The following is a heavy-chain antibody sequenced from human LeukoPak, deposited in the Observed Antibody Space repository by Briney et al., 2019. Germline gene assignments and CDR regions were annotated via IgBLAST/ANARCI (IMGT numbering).Heavy chain of an antibody. CDR1: GFTFSASD. D-gene: IGHD3-16*01. Sequence: GGSLRLSCAASGFTFSASDMNWVRQTPGKGLEWVASISSSSSYIYYADSVKGRFSISRDNAKKSLYLQMNSLRAEDTAVYYCGKDPIYAPPPLAAFDIWGQGTLVTVSS. J-gene: IGHJ3*02. CDR2: ISSSSSYI. V-gene: IGHV3-21*01. CDR3: GKDPIYAPPPLAAFDI.